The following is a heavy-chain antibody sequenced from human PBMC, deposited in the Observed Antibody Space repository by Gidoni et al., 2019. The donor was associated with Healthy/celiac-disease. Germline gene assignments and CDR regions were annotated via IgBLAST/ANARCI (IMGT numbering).Heavy chain of an antibody. CDR2: IWYDGSNK. CDR3: ARDRIIAAAGTGYYGMDV. D-gene: IGHD6-13*01. CDR1: GFTFSSYG. V-gene: IGHV3-33*01. J-gene: IGHJ6*02. Sequence: QVQLVESGGGVVQPGRSLRLPCAASGFTFSSYGLHWVRQAPGKGLEWVAVIWYDGSNKYYADSVKGRFTISRDNSKNTLYLQMNSLRAEDTAVYYCARDRIIAAAGTGYYGMDVWGQGTTVTVSS.